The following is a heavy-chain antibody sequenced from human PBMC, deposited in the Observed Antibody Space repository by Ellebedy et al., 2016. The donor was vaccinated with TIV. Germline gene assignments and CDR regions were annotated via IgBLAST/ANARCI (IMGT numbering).Heavy chain of an antibody. Sequence: GESLKISCATSGFSFSSHALHWVRQLPRKGLEWVAVISYDVKQTYYAGSVKGRFAISKDYSNNTLYLQMNGLRPEDTGLYYCATHSSATWSRFDYWGQGTLVVVSP. D-gene: IGHD2-15*01. J-gene: IGHJ4*02. CDR2: ISYDVKQT. CDR3: ATHSSATWSRFDY. CDR1: GFSFSSHA. V-gene: IGHV3-30*09.